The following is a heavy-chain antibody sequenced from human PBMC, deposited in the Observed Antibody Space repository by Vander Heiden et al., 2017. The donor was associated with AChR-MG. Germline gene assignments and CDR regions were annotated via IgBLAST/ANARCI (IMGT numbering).Heavy chain of an antibody. D-gene: IGHD3-10*01. Sequence: VHLLEPGGGLAQPGGSLRLSCAASGFAFTNYARNWVRQAPGKGLEWVSTIKVSDGSTLYADSVRGRFTISRHSSRDTLSLQMNSLRAEDTAVYYCATVRGAMGDYYYGMDVWGQGTTVTVSS. CDR2: IKVSDGST. CDR3: ATVRGAMGDYYYGMDV. J-gene: IGHJ6*02. V-gene: IGHV3-23*01. CDR1: GFAFTNYA.